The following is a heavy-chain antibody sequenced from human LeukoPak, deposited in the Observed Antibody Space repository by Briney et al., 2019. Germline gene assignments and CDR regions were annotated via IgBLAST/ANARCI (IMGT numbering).Heavy chain of an antibody. CDR3: ARLTPRDSSGYYSGYFQH. CDR2: IYTSGST. Sequence: SEPLSLTCPVSGGSISSYYWSWIRPPPGKGLEWIGYIYTSGSTNYNPSLKSRVTISVDTSKNQFSLKLNSVPAADTAVYYCARLTPRDSSGYYSGYFQHWGQGTLVTVSS. V-gene: IGHV4-4*09. CDR1: GGSISSYY. J-gene: IGHJ1*01. D-gene: IGHD3-22*01.